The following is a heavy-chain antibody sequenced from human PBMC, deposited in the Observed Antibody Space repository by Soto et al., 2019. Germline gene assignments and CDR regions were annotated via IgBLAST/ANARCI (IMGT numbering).Heavy chain of an antibody. V-gene: IGHV4-34*01. CDR3: AGTYYYDSSGPSAH. CDR1: GGPFSGYY. J-gene: IGHJ4*02. D-gene: IGHD3-22*01. CDR2: INHSGST. Sequence: SETLSLTCAVYGGPFSGYYWSWIRQPPGKGLEWIGEINHSGSTNYNPSLKSRVTISVDTSKNQFSLYLQMNSLRAEDTAVYYCAGTYYYDSSGPSAHWGQGTLVTVSS.